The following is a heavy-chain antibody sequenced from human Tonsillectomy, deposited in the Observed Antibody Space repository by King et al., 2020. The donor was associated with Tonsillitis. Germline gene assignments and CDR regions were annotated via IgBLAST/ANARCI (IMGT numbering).Heavy chain of an antibody. CDR1: GFTFGDVG. J-gene: IGHJ4*02. D-gene: IGHD1-14*01. CDR3: VRDGRGFDRNYLDS. CDR2: IRSKGYGGTT. Sequence: DVQLVESGGGLVQPGRSLRLSCTTSGFTFGDVGMSWFRQAPGKGLEWVGFIRSKGYGGTTDYAASVKGRFTITRDDSSSIMYLQMNSLRTEDTAVYSCVRDGRGFDRNYLDSWGPGTLVTVSS. V-gene: IGHV3-49*03.